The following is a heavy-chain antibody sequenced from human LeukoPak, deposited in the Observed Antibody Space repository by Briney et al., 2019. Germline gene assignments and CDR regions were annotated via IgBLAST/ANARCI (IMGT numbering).Heavy chain of an antibody. CDR3: ARVACSSTSCYRRGDAFDI. CDR2: FDPEDGET. CDR1: GYTLTELS. D-gene: IGHD2-2*01. V-gene: IGHV1-24*01. Sequence: ASVKVSCKVSGYTLTELSMHWVRQAPGKGLEWMGGFDPEDGETIYAQKFQGRVTMTEDTSTDTAYMELSSLRSEDTAVYYCARVACSSTSCYRRGDAFDIWGQGTMVTVSS. J-gene: IGHJ3*02.